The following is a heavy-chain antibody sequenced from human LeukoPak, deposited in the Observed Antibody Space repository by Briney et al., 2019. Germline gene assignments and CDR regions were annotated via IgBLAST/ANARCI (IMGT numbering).Heavy chain of an antibody. D-gene: IGHD4-17*01. CDR2: IYPGDSDT. CDR3: ARRGATVTTLKLPDYYYYYGMDV. Sequence: GESLKISRKGSGYSFTSYWIGWVRQMPGKGLGWMGIIYPGDSDTRYSPSFQGQVTISADKSISTAYLQWSSLKASDTAMYYCARRGATVTTLKLPDYYYYYGMDVWGQGTTVTVSS. CDR1: GYSFTSYW. V-gene: IGHV5-51*01. J-gene: IGHJ6*02.